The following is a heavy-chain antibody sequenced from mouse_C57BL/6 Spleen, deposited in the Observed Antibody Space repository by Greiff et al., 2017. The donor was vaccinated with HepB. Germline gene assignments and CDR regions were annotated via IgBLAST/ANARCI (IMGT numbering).Heavy chain of an antibody. V-gene: IGHV1-82*01. D-gene: IGHD1-1*01. J-gene: IGHJ1*03. CDR2: IYPGDGET. Sequence: QVQLQQSGPELVKPGASVKISCKASGYSFSSYWMNWVKQRPGKGLEWIGRIYPGDGETNYNGKFKGKATLTADKSSSTAYMQLSSLTSEDSAVYFCASYCYGSILYFDVWGTGTTVTVSS. CDR3: ASYCYGSILYFDV. CDR1: GYSFSSYW.